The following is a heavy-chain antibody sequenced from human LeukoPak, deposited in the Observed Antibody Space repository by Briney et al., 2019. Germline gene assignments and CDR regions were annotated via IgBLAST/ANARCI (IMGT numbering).Heavy chain of an antibody. CDR2: INSDGSST. Sequence: QAGGSLRLSCAASGFTFSSYWMHWVRHAPGKGLVWVSRINSDGSSTSYADSVKGRFTISRDNAKNTLYLQMNSLRAEDTAVYYCVKIAAAGTRHFDYWGQGTLVTVSS. D-gene: IGHD6-13*01. CDR3: VKIAAAGTRHFDY. V-gene: IGHV3-74*01. J-gene: IGHJ4*02. CDR1: GFTFSSYW.